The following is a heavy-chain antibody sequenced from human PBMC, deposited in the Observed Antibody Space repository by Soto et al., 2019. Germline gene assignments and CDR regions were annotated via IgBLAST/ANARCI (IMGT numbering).Heavy chain of an antibody. CDR1: GFTFSSYD. CDR3: ARATGGDYPDYYYYYMDV. Sequence: GGSLRLSCAASGFTFSSYDMHWVRQATGKVLEWVSAIGTAGDTYYPGSVKGRFTISRENAKNSLYLQMNSLRAGDTAVYYCARATGGDYPDYYYYYMDVWGKGTTVTVSS. D-gene: IGHD4-17*01. J-gene: IGHJ6*03. CDR2: IGTAGDT. V-gene: IGHV3-13*01.